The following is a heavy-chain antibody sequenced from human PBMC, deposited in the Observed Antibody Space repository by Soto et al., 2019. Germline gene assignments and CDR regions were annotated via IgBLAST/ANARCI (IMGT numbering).Heavy chain of an antibody. CDR3: ARVPYYYDSSGYYPAAFDI. D-gene: IGHD3-22*01. J-gene: IGHJ3*02. CDR1: GGSFSGYY. V-gene: IGHV4-39*01. Sequence: SETLSLTCAVYGGSFSGYYWGWIRQPSGRGLEWIGSIYYSGSTYYNPSLKSRVTISVDTSKNQFSLKLSSVTAADTAVYYCARVPYYYDSSGYYPAAFDIWGQGTMVTVSS. CDR2: IYYSGST.